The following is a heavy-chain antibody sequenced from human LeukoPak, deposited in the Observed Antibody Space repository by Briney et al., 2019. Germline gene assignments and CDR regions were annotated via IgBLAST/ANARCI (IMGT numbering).Heavy chain of an antibody. CDR3: AKGSAVADIYFDY. D-gene: IGHD6-19*01. CDR2: IYSGGST. CDR1: GFTVSSNY. V-gene: IGHV3-53*01. Sequence: GRSLRLSCAASGFTVSSNYMSWVRQAPGKGLEWVSVIYSGGSTYYADSVKGRFTISRDNSKNTLYLQMNSLRAEDTAVYYCAKGSAVADIYFDYWGQGTLVTVSS. J-gene: IGHJ4*02.